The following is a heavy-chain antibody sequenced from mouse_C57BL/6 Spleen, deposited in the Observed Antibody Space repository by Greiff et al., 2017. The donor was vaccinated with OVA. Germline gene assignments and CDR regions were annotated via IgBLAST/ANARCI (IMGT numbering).Heavy chain of an antibody. V-gene: IGHV1-54*01. CDR2: INPGSGGT. D-gene: IGHD2-3*01. CDR3: ARRYDDYAMDY. Sequence: VQLQQSGAELVRPGTSVKVSCKASGYAFTNYLIEWVKQRPGQGLEWIGVINPGSGGTNYNETFKGKATLTADKSSSTAYMQLSSLTSEDSAVYFCARRYDDYAMDYWGQGTSVTVSS. CDR1: GYAFTNYL. J-gene: IGHJ4*01.